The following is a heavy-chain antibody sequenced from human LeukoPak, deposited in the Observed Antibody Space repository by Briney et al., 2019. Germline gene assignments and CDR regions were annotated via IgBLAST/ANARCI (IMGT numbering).Heavy chain of an antibody. D-gene: IGHD1-14*01. CDR2: IDGSGVGT. V-gene: IGHV3-23*01. CDR3: AKDGGISTGDDH. CDR1: GFTFSSYV. J-gene: IGHJ4*02. Sequence: GGSLRLSCAASGFTFSSYVMRWVRQAPGKGLEWVSTIDGSGVGTYYADSVKGRFTISRDSSKSTLYLHMNSLRAEDTAVYYCAKDGGISTGDDHWGQGTLVTVSS.